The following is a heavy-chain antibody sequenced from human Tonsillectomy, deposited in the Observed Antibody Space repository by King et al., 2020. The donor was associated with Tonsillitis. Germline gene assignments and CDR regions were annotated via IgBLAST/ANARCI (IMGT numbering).Heavy chain of an antibody. D-gene: IGHD2/OR15-2a*01. V-gene: IGHV4-34*01. CDR3: ARGVSDFDL. Sequence: VQLPQWGAGLLKPSETLCLTCAVYGGSFSAYYWNWIRQPPGKGLEWIGEISHSGSTNYNPSLKSRVTMSVDTSKNQFSLKLNSVTAADTAVYYCARGVSDFDLWGRGTLVTVSS. CDR2: ISHSGST. J-gene: IGHJ2*01. CDR1: GGSFSAYY.